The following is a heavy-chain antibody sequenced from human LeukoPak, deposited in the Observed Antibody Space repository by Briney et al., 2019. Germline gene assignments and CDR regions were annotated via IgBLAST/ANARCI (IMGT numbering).Heavy chain of an antibody. CDR1: GFIFKYW. D-gene: IGHD3-9*01. J-gene: IGHJ4*02. CDR2: IRHDGIRQ. Sequence: GGSLRLSCAGSGFIFKYWMTWVRQAPGKGLEWVANIRHDGIRQNYLDSVEGRFSISRDNAQNSLFLQMNNLRVEDTAMYYCVRFASDILTHVNYFDYWGQGTLVTVSS. V-gene: IGHV3-7*01. CDR3: VRFASDILTHVNYFDY.